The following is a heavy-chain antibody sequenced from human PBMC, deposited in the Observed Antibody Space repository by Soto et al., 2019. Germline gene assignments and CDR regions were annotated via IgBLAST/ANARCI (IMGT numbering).Heavy chain of an antibody. V-gene: IGHV4-39*01. D-gene: IGHD6-13*01. CDR3: ASGRGPAAGTPTLNYYYYGMDV. Sequence: SETLSLPCTVSGGSLSSSSYYWGWIRQPPGKGLEWLGSIYYSGSTYYNPSLKSRVTISVDTSKNQFSLKLSSVIAADTAVYYCASGRGPAAGTPTLNYYYYGMDVWGQGTTVTFSS. J-gene: IGHJ6*02. CDR2: IYYSGST. CDR1: GGSLSSSSYY.